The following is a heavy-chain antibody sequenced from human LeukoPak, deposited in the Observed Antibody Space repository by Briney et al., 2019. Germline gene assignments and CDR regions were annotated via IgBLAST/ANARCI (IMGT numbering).Heavy chain of an antibody. CDR3: ARHQYYYDSSGNYGWFDS. Sequence: GECLKISCKGSGFNFTAYWIAWVRQMPGKGLEWMGISHPINSDTKYSPSFRGQVTISADKSSSTAYLQWNSLKASDTAMYYCARHQYYYDSSGNYGWFDSWGQGTLVTVSS. D-gene: IGHD3-22*01. J-gene: IGHJ5*01. V-gene: IGHV5-51*01. CDR2: SHPINSDT. CDR1: GFNFTAYW.